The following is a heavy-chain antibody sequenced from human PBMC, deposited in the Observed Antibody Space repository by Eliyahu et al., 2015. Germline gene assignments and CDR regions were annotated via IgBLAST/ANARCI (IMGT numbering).Heavy chain of an antibody. CDR2: VSYVGRT. CDR1: GGSVSSGTYY. V-gene: IGHV4-61*01. J-gene: IGHJ4*02. CDR3: ARDLGDFGWRYFAF. D-gene: IGHD3-16*01. Sequence: QVQLRESGPGLVKPSESLFLTCXVSGGSVSSGTYYWSWIRQPPGKRLEWLGYVSYVGRTSYNPSLASRVSISSDPSRNQFSLRLTSVTVADTAIYYCARDLGDFGWRYFAFWGQGALVAVXS.